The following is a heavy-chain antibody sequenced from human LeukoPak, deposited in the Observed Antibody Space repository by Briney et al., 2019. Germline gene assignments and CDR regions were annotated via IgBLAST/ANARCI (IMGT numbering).Heavy chain of an antibody. D-gene: IGHD2-15*01. CDR2: MNPNSGNT. Sequence: ASVKVSCKASGYTFTSYDINWVRQATGQGLEWMGWMNPNSGNTGYAQKFQGRVTMTRNTSISTAYMELSSLRSEDTAVYYCARTPWGPGGYCSGGSCPYYFDYWGQGTLVTVSS. CDR1: GYTFTSYD. J-gene: IGHJ4*02. CDR3: ARTPWGPGGYCSGGSCPYYFDY. V-gene: IGHV1-8*01.